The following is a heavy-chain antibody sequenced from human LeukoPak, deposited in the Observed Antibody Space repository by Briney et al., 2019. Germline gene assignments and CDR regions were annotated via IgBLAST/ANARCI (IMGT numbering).Heavy chain of an antibody. CDR1: GGSISCYY. Sequence: PSETLSLTCTVSGGSISCYYWGWIRQPPGKGLEWIGRISYSGNTFYNPSLKSRVTISVDTSKNQFSLRLSSVTAADTAVYYCARLYSGSHYYFDYWGQGTLVTVSS. D-gene: IGHD1-26*01. CDR2: ISYSGNT. J-gene: IGHJ4*02. CDR3: ARLYSGSHYYFDY. V-gene: IGHV4-39*01.